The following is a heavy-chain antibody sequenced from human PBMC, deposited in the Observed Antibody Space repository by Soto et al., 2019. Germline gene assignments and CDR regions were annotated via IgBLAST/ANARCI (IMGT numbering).Heavy chain of an antibody. CDR3: ARDGMITFGGVIVIPPYYYYRDV. CDR2: ISAYNGNT. Sequence: QVQLVQSGAEVKKPGASVKVSCKASGYTFTSYGISWVRQAPGQGLEWMGWISAYNGNTNYAQKLQGRVTMTTDTSTSTAYVELRSLRSDDTAVYYCARDGMITFGGVIVIPPYYYYRDVWGKGTTVTVSS. V-gene: IGHV1-18*01. D-gene: IGHD3-16*02. CDR1: GYTFTSYG. J-gene: IGHJ6*03.